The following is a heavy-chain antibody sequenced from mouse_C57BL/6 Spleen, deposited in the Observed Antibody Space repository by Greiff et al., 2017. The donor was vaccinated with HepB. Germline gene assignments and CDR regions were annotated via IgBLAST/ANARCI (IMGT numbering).Heavy chain of an antibody. CDR1: GYTFTDYY. V-gene: IGHV1-76*01. CDR3: ARSDYGNPFDY. CDR2: IYPGSGNT. Sequence: QVQLQQSGAELVRPGASVKLSCKASGYTFTDYYINWVKQRPGQGLEWIARIYPGSGNTYYNEKFKGKATLTAEKSSSTAYMQLSSLTSEDSAVYFCARSDYGNPFDYWGQGTTLTVSS. J-gene: IGHJ2*01. D-gene: IGHD2-1*01.